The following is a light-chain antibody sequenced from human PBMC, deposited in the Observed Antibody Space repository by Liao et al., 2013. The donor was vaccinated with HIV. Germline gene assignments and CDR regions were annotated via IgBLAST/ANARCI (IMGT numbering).Light chain of an antibody. CDR1: GIGSKT. J-gene: IGLJ1*01. CDR3: QVWDSSSDHYV. V-gene: IGLV3-21*01. CDR2: YDR. Sequence: SYELTQPPSVSVAPGKTARITCGGNGIGSKTVHWYQQKPGQAPVLVIFYDRERPSGIPERISGSNSGNTAALTISRVEAGDEADYYCQVWDSSSDHYVFGTGTKVTVL.